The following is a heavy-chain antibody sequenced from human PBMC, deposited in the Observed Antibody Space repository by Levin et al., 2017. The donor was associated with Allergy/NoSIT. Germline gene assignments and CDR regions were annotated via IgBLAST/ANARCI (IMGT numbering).Heavy chain of an antibody. CDR2: ISGSGGST. CDR3: AKDPSSGAAAGTEYFQH. V-gene: IGHV3-23*01. Sequence: PGGSLRLSCAASGFTFSSYAMSWVRQAPGKGLEWVSAISGSGGSTYYADSVKGRFTISRDNSKNTLYLQMNSLRAEDTAVYYCAKDPSSGAAAGTEYFQHWGQGTLVTVSS. J-gene: IGHJ1*01. CDR1: GFTFSSYA. D-gene: IGHD6-13*01.